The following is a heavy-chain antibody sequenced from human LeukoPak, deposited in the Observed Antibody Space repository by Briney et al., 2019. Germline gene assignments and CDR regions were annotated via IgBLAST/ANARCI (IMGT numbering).Heavy chain of an antibody. V-gene: IGHV5-51*01. D-gene: IGHD2-8*01. J-gene: IGHJ4*02. CDR3: ARQSYNTKSIDF. CDR1: GYSFTSYW. Sequence: GESLKISCKGSGYSFTSYWIGWVRQMPGKGLEWMGIIYPGDSDTRYSPSFQGQVTISADKSINTAYLQWSSLKASGTAIYFCARQSYNTKSIDFWGQGNLVTVSS. CDR2: IYPGDSDT.